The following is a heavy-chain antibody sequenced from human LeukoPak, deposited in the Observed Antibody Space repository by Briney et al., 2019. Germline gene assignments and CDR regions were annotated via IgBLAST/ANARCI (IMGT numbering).Heavy chain of an antibody. V-gene: IGHV4-59*11. CDR1: GGSISNHY. D-gene: IGHD1-1*01. J-gene: IGHJ5*02. CDR2: IYYSGST. Sequence: SETLSLTCTVSGGSISNHYWSWIRQPPGKGLEWIGYIYYSGSTNYNPSLKSRVTISVDTSKNQFSLKLSSVTAADTAVYYCARDRLGTHNWFDPWGQGTLVTVSS. CDR3: ARDRLGTHNWFDP.